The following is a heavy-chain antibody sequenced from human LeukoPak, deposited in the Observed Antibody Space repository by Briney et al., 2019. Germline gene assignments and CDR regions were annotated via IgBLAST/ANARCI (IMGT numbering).Heavy chain of an antibody. CDR1: GFTFNTYA. CDR3: AKDLGRYYFDY. CDR2: ISYDGSDK. V-gene: IGHV3-30*04. J-gene: IGHJ4*02. Sequence: PGGSLRLSCAASGFTFNTYAMSWVRQAPGKGLEWVAVISYDGSDKFYADSVKGRFTISRDNSKNTLYLQMNSLRAEDTAVYYCAKDLGRYYFDYWGQGTLVTVSS.